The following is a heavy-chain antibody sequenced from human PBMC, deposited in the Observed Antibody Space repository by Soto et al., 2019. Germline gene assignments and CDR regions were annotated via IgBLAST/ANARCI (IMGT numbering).Heavy chain of an antibody. D-gene: IGHD6-13*01. V-gene: IGHV3-30*18. CDR1: GFTFRSYG. CDR3: AKDTTSAGTFYFDH. J-gene: IGHJ4*02. Sequence: QVQLVESGGGVVQPGRSLRLSCAASGFTFRSYGMHWVRQAPGKGLEWVAVISYDGSNENYADSVKGRFTISRDNSKNKLYLQVNSLRTEDTAVYYCAKDTTSAGTFYFDHWGQGTLLIVSP. CDR2: ISYDGSNE.